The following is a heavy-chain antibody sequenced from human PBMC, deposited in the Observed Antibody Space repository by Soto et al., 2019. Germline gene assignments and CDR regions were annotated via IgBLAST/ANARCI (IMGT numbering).Heavy chain of an antibody. CDR1: GFTFSSYA. CDR3: VRVDKQLGTTFFDH. Sequence: PGGSLRLSCAASGFTFSSYAMSWVRQAPGKGLEWVSAISGSGGTKYYADSVKGRFTISRDNSKNTLYLQKNILNTEDTAVYYCVRVDKQLGTTFFDHWGQGILVTVSS. CDR2: ISGSGGTK. V-gene: IGHV3-23*01. D-gene: IGHD1-1*01. J-gene: IGHJ4*02.